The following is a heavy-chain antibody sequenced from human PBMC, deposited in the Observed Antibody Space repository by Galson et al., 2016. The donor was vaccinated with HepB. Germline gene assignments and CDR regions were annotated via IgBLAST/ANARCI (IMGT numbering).Heavy chain of an antibody. D-gene: IGHD4-17*01. CDR1: GFTFSNHY. V-gene: IGHV3-74*01. CDR3: ARENGDYLFIDY. CDR2: INSDGSNA. Sequence: SLRLSCAGSGFTFSNHYMHWVRQAPGKGLVWVSRINSDGSNANYADSVKGRFTISRDNARNTLYLHVNSRRAEDAAVYYCARENGDYLFIDYWGQGTLVTVSS. J-gene: IGHJ4*02.